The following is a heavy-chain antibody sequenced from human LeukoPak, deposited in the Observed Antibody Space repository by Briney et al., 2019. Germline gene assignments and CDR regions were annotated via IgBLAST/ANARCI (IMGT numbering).Heavy chain of an antibody. J-gene: IGHJ4*02. D-gene: IGHD1-26*01. V-gene: IGHV3-30-3*01. CDR3: ARDPLSGSYPWGDYFDY. Sequence: PGRSLRLSCAASGFTFSSYAMHWVRQAPGKGLEWVAVMSYDGSNKYYADSVKGRFTISRDNSKNTLYLQMNSLRAEDTAVYYCARDPLSGSYPWGDYFDYWGQGTLVTVSS. CDR2: MSYDGSNK. CDR1: GFTFSSYA.